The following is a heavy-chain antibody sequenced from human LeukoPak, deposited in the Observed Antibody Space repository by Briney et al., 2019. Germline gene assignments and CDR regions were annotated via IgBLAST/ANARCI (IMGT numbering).Heavy chain of an antibody. CDR2: ISNNGGYT. Sequence: GGSLRLSCAASGFTVDSNYLRWVRQAPGKGLEWVSAISNNGGYTYYADSVQGRFTISRDNSKSTLCLQMNSLRAEDTAVYYCAKQLGYCSDGSCYFPYWGQGTLVTVSS. V-gene: IGHV3-23*01. CDR3: AKQLGYCSDGSCYFPY. J-gene: IGHJ4*02. D-gene: IGHD2-15*01. CDR1: GFTVDSNY.